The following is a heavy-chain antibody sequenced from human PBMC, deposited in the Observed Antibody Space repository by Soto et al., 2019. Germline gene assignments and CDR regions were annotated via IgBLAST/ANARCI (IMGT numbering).Heavy chain of an antibody. CDR2: IYWDDAK. Sequence: QITLKESGPTLVKPTQTLTLTCTFSGFSLSSTRMAVGWIRQPPGKALEWLALIYWDDAKRYSPFLKSRLTITKDTSKHQVVLTMSNMDPVDTARYYCAHIVVAGLGYYFDYWGQGTLGNVSS. J-gene: IGHJ4*02. CDR3: AHIVVAGLGYYFDY. CDR1: GFSLSSTRMA. V-gene: IGHV2-5*02. D-gene: IGHD6-19*01.